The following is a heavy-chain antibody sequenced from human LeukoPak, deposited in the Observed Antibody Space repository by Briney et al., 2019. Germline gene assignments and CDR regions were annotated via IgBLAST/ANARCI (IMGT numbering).Heavy chain of an antibody. J-gene: IGHJ4*02. D-gene: IGHD4-17*01. CDR1: GYTFTSYG. CDR3: ARVGSGDYVFDY. Sequence: GASVKVSCKASGYTFTSYGISWVRQAPGQGLEWMGWISAYNGNTNYAQKFQGRVTITADKSTSTAYMELSSLRSEDTAVYYCARVGSGDYVFDYWGQGTLVTVSS. CDR2: ISAYNGNT. V-gene: IGHV1-18*01.